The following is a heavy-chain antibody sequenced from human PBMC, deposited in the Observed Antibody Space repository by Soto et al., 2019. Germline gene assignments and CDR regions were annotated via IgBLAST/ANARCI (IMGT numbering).Heavy chain of an antibody. CDR2: IKQDGSEK. D-gene: IGHD3-3*01. CDR3: ARDSISYYDFWSGRYGMDV. V-gene: IGHV3-7*03. J-gene: IGHJ6*02. CDR1: GFTFSSYW. Sequence: EVQLVESGGGLVQPGGSLRLSCAASGFTFSSYWMSWVRQAPGKGLEWVANIKQDGSEKYYVDSVKGRFTISRDNAKNSLYLQMNSLRAEDTAVYYCARDSISYYDFWSGRYGMDVWGQGTTVTVSS.